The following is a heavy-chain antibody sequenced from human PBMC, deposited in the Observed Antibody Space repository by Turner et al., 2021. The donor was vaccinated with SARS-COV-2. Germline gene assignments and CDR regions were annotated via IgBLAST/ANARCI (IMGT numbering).Heavy chain of an antibody. V-gene: IGHV4-34*01. CDR2: IYHSGST. Sequence: QVQLQQWGAGLLKPSEPLSLTCGVYGGSFSGYYWSWIRQPPGKGLEWIGEIYHSGSTNYNPSLKSRVTISVDTSKNQFSLKLSSVTAADTAVYYCARSWGGILTGYSFDPWGQGTLVTVSS. CDR3: ARSWGGILTGYSFDP. J-gene: IGHJ5*02. D-gene: IGHD3-9*01. CDR1: GGSFSGYY.